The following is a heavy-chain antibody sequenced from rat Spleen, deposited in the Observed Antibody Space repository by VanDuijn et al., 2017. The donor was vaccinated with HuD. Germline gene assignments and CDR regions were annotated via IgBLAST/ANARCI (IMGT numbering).Heavy chain of an antibody. J-gene: IGHJ2*01. Sequence: EVQLVESGGGLVQPGRSLKLSCAASGFTFSDYYMDWVRQAPTKGLEWVASISYDGGSAYYGDSVKGRFTISRDTAESTLYLQMDNLKTEDTAMYYCTADLTTRVLWGQGVMVTVSS. V-gene: IGHV5-20*01. CDR1: GFTFSDYY. CDR3: TADLTTRVL. D-gene: IGHD1-4*01. CDR2: ISYDGGSA.